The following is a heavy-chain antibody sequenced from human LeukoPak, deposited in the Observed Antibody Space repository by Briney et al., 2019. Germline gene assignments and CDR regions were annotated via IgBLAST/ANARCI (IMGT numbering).Heavy chain of an antibody. D-gene: IGHD5-24*01. CDR1: GGTFSSYA. CDR2: IIPIFGTA. CDR3: AMAARDAFDI. Sequence: SVKVSCKASGGTFSSYAISWVRQAPGQGLEWMGGIIPIFGTANYAQKFQGRVTITADESTSTAYMELSSLRSEDTAAYYCAMAARDAFDIWGQGTMVTVSS. V-gene: IGHV1-69*13. J-gene: IGHJ3*02.